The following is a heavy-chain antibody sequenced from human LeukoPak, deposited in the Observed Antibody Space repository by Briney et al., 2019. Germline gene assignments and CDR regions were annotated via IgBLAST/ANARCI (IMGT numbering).Heavy chain of an antibody. CDR2: TYYRSQWHN. V-gene: IGHV6-1*01. J-gene: IGHJ3*02. CDR1: GDSVSSDSAA. D-gene: IGHD3-16*01. CDR3: VREGGYGAFDI. Sequence: SQTLSLTCAISGDSVSSDSAARNWFRQSPSSGLEWLGRTYYRSQWHNDYALFVRSRITINPDASKNQFSLQLNSVIPEDTAMYYCVREGGYGAFDIWGQGAMVTVSS.